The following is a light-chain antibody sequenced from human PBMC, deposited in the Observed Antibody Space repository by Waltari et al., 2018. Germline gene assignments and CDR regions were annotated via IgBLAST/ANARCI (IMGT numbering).Light chain of an antibody. CDR2: EAS. CDR1: RSVSTY. J-gene: IGKJ5*01. V-gene: IGKV3-11*01. Sequence: EIVLTQSPATLSLSPGDRATLSCRASRSVSTYLAWYQQKPGQAPRLLIYEASNRATGIPARFSGSGSGTDFTLTISSLEPEDFAVYYCQQRSNWPPITFGQGTRLEIK. CDR3: QQRSNWPPIT.